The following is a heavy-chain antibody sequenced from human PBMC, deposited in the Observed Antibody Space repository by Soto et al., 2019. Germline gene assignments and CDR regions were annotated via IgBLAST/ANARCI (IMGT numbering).Heavy chain of an antibody. Sequence: QVQLVESXXXXXXXXXXLRLSCAASGFTFSDYYMSWIRQAPGKGLEWVSYISSSGSTIYYADSVKGRFTISRDNAKNSLYLQMNSLRAEDTAVYYCARSHLYYDSSGYPDYWGQGTLVTVSS. CDR2: ISSSGSTI. D-gene: IGHD3-22*01. V-gene: IGHV3-11*01. J-gene: IGHJ4*02. CDR3: ARSHLYYDSSGYPDY. CDR1: GFTFSDYY.